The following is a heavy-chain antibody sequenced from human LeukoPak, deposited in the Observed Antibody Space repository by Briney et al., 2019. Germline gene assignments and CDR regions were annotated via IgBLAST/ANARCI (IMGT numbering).Heavy chain of an antibody. CDR2: ISGSGGST. V-gene: IGHV3-23*01. D-gene: IGHD3-3*01. Sequence: PGGSLRLSCAASGFTFRSYGMSWVRQAPGKGLEWVSSISGSGGSTYYADSVKGRFTISRDNSKNTLYLQMNSLRAEDTAVYYCARDRLQYYDSDAFDIWGQGTMVTVSS. CDR3: ARDRLQYYDSDAFDI. CDR1: GFTFRSYG. J-gene: IGHJ3*02.